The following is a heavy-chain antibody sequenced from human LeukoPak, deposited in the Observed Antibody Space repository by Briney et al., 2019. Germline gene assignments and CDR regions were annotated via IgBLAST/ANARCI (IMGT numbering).Heavy chain of an antibody. V-gene: IGHV1-69*13. CDR3: ASENSAYDSWYFDL. J-gene: IGHJ2*01. CDR1: GGTFSGYA. Sequence: SVKVSCKASGGTFSGYAISWVRQAPGQGLEWMGGIIPIFGTANYAQKFQGRVTITADESKSTAYMELSSLRSEDTAMYYCASENSAYDSWYFDLWGRGTLVTVSS. CDR2: IIPIFGTA. D-gene: IGHD5-12*01.